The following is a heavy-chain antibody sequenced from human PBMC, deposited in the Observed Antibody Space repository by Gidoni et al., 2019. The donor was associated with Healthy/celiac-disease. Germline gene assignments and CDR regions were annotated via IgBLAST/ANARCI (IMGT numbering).Heavy chain of an antibody. CDR3: AKDLKTYYYGSGSYCDHNWFDP. Sequence: QVQLVESGGGVVQPGRSLRLPCADSGFTFSSHGMHWVRQAPGKGLEWVAVISYDGSNKYYADSVKGRFTISRDNSKNTLYLQMNSLRAEDTAVYYCAKDLKTYYYGSGSYCDHNWFDPWGQGTLVTVSS. CDR2: ISYDGSNK. V-gene: IGHV3-30*18. J-gene: IGHJ5*02. D-gene: IGHD3-10*01. CDR1: GFTFSSHG.